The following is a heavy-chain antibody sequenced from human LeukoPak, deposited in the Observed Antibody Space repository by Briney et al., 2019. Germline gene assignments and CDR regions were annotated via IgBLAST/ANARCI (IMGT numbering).Heavy chain of an antibody. J-gene: IGHJ4*02. V-gene: IGHV3-21*01. Sequence: GGSLRLSCAASGFTLNFYTMNWVRQAPGKGLGGVSEIISSSNVIYYTQLVKSRFTISRDNAKNSLYLQMNNLTAVDTAVYYCARNYRSSSSHFDYWGQGRLVTVSS. CDR3: ARNYRSSSSHFDY. D-gene: IGHD6-6*01. CDR2: IISSSNVI. CDR1: GFTLNFYT.